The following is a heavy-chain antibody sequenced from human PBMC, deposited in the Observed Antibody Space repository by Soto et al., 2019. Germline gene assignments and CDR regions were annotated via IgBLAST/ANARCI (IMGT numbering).Heavy chain of an antibody. Sequence: QVQLVQSGAEVKKPGSSVKVSCKASGGTFSSYTISWVRQAPAQGLEWMGRIIPILGIANYAQKFQGRVTITADKSTSTAYMELSSLRSEDTAVYYCARCGYSGYVDYWGQGTLVTVSS. CDR3: ARCGYSGYVDY. CDR2: IIPILGIA. V-gene: IGHV1-69*02. D-gene: IGHD5-12*01. J-gene: IGHJ4*02. CDR1: GGTFSSYT.